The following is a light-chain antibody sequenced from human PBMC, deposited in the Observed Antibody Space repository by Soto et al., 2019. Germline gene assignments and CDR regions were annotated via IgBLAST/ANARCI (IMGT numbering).Light chain of an antibody. CDR1: QSVSSY. Sequence: EIVLTQSPATLSLSPGERATLSCRASQSVSSYLAWYQQKPGQAPRLLIYDASNRATGIPARFSGSGSGTDFTLTIRSLAPEDFAVYYCQQRSNWPPTFGQGTKVEIK. V-gene: IGKV3-11*01. CDR3: QQRSNWPPT. CDR2: DAS. J-gene: IGKJ1*01.